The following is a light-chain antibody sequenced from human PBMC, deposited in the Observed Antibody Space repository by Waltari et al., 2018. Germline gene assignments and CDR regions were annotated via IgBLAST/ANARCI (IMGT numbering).Light chain of an antibody. J-gene: IGKJ2*01. CDR1: QSVSSN. CDR2: GAS. Sequence: EIVMTQSPATLSVSPGERATLSCRASQSVSSNLAGYQQKPAQAPRLLIYGASTRATGNPARFSGSGSGTEFTLTISSLQSEDFAVYYCQQYNNWPFYTFGQGTKLEIK. CDR3: QQYNNWPFYT. V-gene: IGKV3-15*01.